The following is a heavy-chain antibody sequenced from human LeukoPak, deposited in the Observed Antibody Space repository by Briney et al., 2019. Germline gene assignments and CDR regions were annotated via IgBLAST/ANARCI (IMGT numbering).Heavy chain of an antibody. J-gene: IGHJ4*02. CDR3: ARGVTYYDFWSGLDY. Sequence: QAGGSLRLSCAASGFTFSSYAMSWVRQAPGKGLEWVSGISGSGGSTNYADSVKGRFTISRDNSKNTLYLQMISLRAEDTAVYYCARGVTYYDFWSGLDYWGQGTLVTVSS. V-gene: IGHV3-23*01. CDR2: ISGSGGST. D-gene: IGHD3-3*01. CDR1: GFTFSSYA.